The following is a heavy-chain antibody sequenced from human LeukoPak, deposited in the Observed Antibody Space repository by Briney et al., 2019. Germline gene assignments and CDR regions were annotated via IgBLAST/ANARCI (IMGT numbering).Heavy chain of an antibody. CDR3: ARDFYASGFYFWFDP. V-gene: IGHV4-4*07. D-gene: IGHD2/OR15-2a*01. J-gene: IGHJ5*02. Sequence: SETLSLTCTVSGGYTGSHYWSWIRQPAGKGLEWIGRISPSGTTHYNPSLGSRVTMSVDTSKNYFSLRLSSVTAAHTAVYYCARDFYASGFYFWFDPWGQGILVTVSS. CDR2: ISPSGTT. CDR1: GGYTGSHY.